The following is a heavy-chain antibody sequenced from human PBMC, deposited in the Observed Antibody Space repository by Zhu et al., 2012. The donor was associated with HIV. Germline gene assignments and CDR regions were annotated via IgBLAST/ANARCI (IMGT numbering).Heavy chain of an antibody. Sequence: QVQLQESGPGLVKPSETLSLTCTVSGGSISSNTNYWGWIRQPPGKGLEWIGNIYYSGSTYYNPSLKSRVTISVDTSKNQFSLKLRSVTAADTAVYYCARIVNNIVVNLVAIDYFYYMDVVGTRDHGHRLL. CDR3: ARIVNNIVVNLVAIDYFYYMDV. V-gene: IGHV4-39*01. D-gene: IGHD2-21*01. CDR2: IYYSGST. CDR1: GGSISSNTNY. J-gene: IGHJ6*03.